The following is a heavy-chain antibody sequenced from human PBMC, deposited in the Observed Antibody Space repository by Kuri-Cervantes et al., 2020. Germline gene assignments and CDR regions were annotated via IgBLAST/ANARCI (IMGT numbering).Heavy chain of an antibody. Sequence: GESLKISCAASGFTVSSNYMSWVRQAPGKGLEWVSYISSSSSTIYYADSVKGRFTISRDNAKNSLYLQMNSLRAEDTAVYYCARAYSPNNYCDSRRYYYYYMDVWGKGTTVTVSS. CDR1: GFTVSSNY. CDR3: ARAYSPNNYCDSRRYYYYYMDV. V-gene: IGHV3-48*01. CDR2: ISSSSSTI. J-gene: IGHJ6*03. D-gene: IGHD3-22*01.